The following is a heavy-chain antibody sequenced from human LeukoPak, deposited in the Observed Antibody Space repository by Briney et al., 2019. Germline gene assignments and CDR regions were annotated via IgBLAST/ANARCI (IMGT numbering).Heavy chain of an antibody. Sequence: PGRSLRLSCAASGFSFSTYNINWVRQAPGKGLEWVSSISSSSNYIYYADSVKGRFTISRDNAENSLYLQMNSLRAEDTAVYYCARRSPNYYFDYWGQGTLVTVSS. J-gene: IGHJ4*02. CDR3: ARRSPNYYFDY. CDR1: GFSFSTYN. V-gene: IGHV3-21*01. CDR2: ISSSSNYI.